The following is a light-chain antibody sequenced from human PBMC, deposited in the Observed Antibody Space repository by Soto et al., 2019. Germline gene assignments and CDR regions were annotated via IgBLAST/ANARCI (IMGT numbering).Light chain of an antibody. Sequence: DIVMTQSPDSLAVSPGERATINCKSSQSVLYSSNNKNYLAWYQQKPGQPPKLLIYWASTRESGVPDRFSGSGSGTDFTLTISSLQAEDVAVYYCQQYYSSPDTFGQGTKLDIK. CDR3: QQYYSSPDT. V-gene: IGKV4-1*01. CDR2: WAS. CDR1: QSVLYSSNNKNY. J-gene: IGKJ2*01.